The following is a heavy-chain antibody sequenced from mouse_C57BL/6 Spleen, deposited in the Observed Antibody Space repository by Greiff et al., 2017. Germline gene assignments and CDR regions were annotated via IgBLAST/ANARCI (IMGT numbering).Heavy chain of an antibody. J-gene: IGHJ1*03. CDR2: ISDGGSYT. CDR1: GFTFSSYA. D-gene: IGHD1-1*01. V-gene: IGHV5-4*03. Sequence: EVKVVESGGGLVKPGGSLKLSCAASGFTFSSYAMSWVRQTPEKRLEWVATISDGGSYTYYPDNVKGRFTISRDNAKNNLYLQMSHLKSEDTAMYYCARGGDYYGSSGWYFDVWGTGTTVTVSS. CDR3: ARGGDYYGSSGWYFDV.